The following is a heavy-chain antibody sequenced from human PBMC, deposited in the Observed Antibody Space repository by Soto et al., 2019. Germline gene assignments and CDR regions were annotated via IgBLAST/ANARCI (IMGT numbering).Heavy chain of an antibody. CDR2: IYAGGST. CDR1: GFTVSSNY. D-gene: IGHD2-15*01. Sequence: EVQLVESGGALVQPGGSLRLSCAASGFTVSSNYMTWVRQAPGKGLEWVSVIYAGGSTYYADSVKGRFTISRDYSKNTLYLQMNSLRGEDTAVYYCARVHAGWWGVDVWGQGTTVTVSS. V-gene: IGHV3-66*01. J-gene: IGHJ6*02. CDR3: ARVHAGWWGVDV.